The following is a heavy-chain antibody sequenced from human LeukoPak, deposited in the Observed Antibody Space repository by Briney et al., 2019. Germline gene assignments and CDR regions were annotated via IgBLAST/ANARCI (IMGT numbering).Heavy chain of an antibody. CDR2: ISASSSYI. J-gene: IGHJ4*02. V-gene: IGHV3-21*01. D-gene: IGHD2-8*01. Sequence: GGSLRLSCAASGFTFSIYSMNWVRQAPGKGLEWVSSISASSSYIYYADSVKGRFTISRDNAKNSLYLQMNSLRAEDTAMYYCARDFAGYCTSGRCNGFDYWGQGTLVTVSS. CDR3: ARDFAGYCTSGRCNGFDY. CDR1: GFTFSIYS.